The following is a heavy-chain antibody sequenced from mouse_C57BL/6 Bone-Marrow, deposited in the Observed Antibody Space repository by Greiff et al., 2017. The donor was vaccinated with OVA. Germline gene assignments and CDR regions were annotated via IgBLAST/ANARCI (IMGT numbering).Heavy chain of an antibody. CDR2: IDPSDSYT. CDR1: GYTFTSYW. V-gene: IGHV1-50*01. Sequence: QVQLQQPGAELVKPGASVKLSCKASGYTFTSYWMQLVKQRPGQGLEWIGEIDPSDSYTNYNQKFKGKATLTVDTSSSTAYMQLSSLTSEDSAVYYCAPYGPRVWFAYWGQGTLVTVSA. CDR3: APYGPRVWFAY. D-gene: IGHD1-1*02. J-gene: IGHJ3*01.